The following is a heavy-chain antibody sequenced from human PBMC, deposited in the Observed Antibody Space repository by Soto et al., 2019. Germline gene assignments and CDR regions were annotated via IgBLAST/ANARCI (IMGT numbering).Heavy chain of an antibody. CDR1: GFTFSSYA. CDR3: ARERPASSSAFDI. V-gene: IGHV3-23*01. D-gene: IGHD3-16*02. CDR2: INVGGGTK. J-gene: IGHJ3*02. Sequence: GGSLRLCCAASGFTFSSYAMSWVRQAPGKGLEWVANINVGGGTKYYADSARGRFTISRDNAKSALFLQMNSLRAEDTALYYCARERPASSSAFDIWGQGTVVTVSS.